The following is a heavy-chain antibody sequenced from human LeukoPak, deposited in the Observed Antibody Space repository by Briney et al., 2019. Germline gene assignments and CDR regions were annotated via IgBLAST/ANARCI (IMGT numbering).Heavy chain of an antibody. CDR1: GGSINIYY. CDR2: IYTSGST. Sequence: TSETLSLTCTVSGGSINIYYWSWIRQPAGKGLEWIGRIYTSGSTNYNPSLKTRVTMSVDTSKNQFSLMLSSVTAADTAVYYCARGPLTMTRGFDPWGQETLVTVSS. J-gene: IGHJ5*02. V-gene: IGHV4-4*07. D-gene: IGHD4-17*01. CDR3: ARGPLTMTRGFDP.